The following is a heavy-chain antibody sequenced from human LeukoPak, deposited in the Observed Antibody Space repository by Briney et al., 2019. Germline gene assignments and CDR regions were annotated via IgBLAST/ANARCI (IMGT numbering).Heavy chain of an antibody. CDR1: GFIFSNYG. CDR2: ITGGGLT. CDR3: AKVSRGTTYYYDSSGYYPNDY. J-gene: IGHJ4*02. D-gene: IGHD3-22*01. V-gene: IGHV3-23*01. Sequence: GSLRLSCAASGFIFSNYGMNWVRQAPGKGLEWVSGITGGGLTYYASSVKGRFTISRDNSKNTLYLQMNSLRAEDTAVYYYAKVSRGTTYYYDSSGYYPNDYWGQGTLVTVSS.